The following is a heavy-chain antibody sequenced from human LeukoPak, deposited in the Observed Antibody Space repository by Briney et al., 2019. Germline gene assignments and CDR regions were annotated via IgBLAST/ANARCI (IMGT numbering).Heavy chain of an antibody. Sequence: SETLSLTCTVSGGSISSGDYYWSWIRQPPGKGLEWIGYIYYSRSTYYNPSLKSRVTISVDTSKNQFSLKLSSVTAADTAVYYCARADYKLLWFGSGWFDPWGQGTLVTVSS. D-gene: IGHD3-10*01. CDR2: IYYSRST. CDR1: GGSISSGDYY. CDR3: ARADYKLLWFGSGWFDP. V-gene: IGHV4-30-4*01. J-gene: IGHJ5*02.